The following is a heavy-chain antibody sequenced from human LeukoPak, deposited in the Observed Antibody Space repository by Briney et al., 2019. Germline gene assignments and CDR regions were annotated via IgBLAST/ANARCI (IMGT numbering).Heavy chain of an antibody. CDR1: GGSISSSSYY. D-gene: IGHD1-26*01. J-gene: IGHJ4*02. CDR2: IYYSGST. Sequence: PSETLSLTCAVSGGSISSSSYYWGWIRQPPGKGLEWIGSIYYSGSTYYNPSLKSRVTISVDTSKNQFSLKLSSVTAADTAVYYCARHLDGGATDYWGQGTLVTVSS. CDR3: ARHLDGGATDY. V-gene: IGHV4-39*01.